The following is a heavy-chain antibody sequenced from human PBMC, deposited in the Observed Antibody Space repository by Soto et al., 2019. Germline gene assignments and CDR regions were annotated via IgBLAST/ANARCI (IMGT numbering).Heavy chain of an antibody. Sequence: QVQLAESGGGVVQPGRSLRRSCAASGFTLSSYSMHWVRQAPGKGLEWVALISYDGNKKFYEDSVKGRFNISRDTSKNMLYLQMNSLRAEDTAVYYCARSVAVAALASWGLGTLVTVSS. CDR2: ISYDGNKK. CDR1: GFTLSSYS. CDR3: ARSVAVAALAS. V-gene: IGHV3-30-3*01. D-gene: IGHD6-19*01. J-gene: IGHJ5*01.